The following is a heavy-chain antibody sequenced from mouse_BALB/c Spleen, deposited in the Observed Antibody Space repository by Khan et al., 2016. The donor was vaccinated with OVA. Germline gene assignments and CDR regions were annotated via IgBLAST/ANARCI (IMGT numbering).Heavy chain of an antibody. J-gene: IGHJ1*01. CDR3: TRWATWYFDV. Sequence: QVQLKQSGAELVRPGTSVKISCKASGYTFTNYWLGWVKQRPGHGLEWIGDFYPGGGFINYNENFKGKATLTAGTSSSTAYIQLSSLTSEDSAVYFCTRWATWYFDVWGAGTTVTVSS. CDR1: GYTFTNYW. D-gene: IGHD3-1*01. V-gene: IGHV1-63*02. CDR2: FYPGGGFI.